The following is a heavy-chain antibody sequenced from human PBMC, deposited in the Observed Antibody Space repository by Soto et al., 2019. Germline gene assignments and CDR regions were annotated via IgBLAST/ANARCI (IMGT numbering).Heavy chain of an antibody. CDR1: GFDFRSYA. CDR3: AKERYCSATSCYGGFDF. CDR2: ISAGGANT. J-gene: IGHJ3*01. V-gene: IGHV3-23*01. Sequence: PGGSLRLSCAASGFDFRSYAMSWFRLAPGRCLEWVSTISAGGANTQVAETLRGRFTVVRDNSKDTLHLQMNTLRADDTAIYWCAKERYCSATSCYGGFDFWGQGXVVTV. D-gene: IGHD2-2*01.